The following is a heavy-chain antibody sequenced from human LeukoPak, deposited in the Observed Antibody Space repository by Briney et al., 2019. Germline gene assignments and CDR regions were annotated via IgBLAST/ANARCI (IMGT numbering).Heavy chain of an antibody. CDR2: IKQDGSEK. J-gene: IGHJ6*03. CDR3: ARTVRYSSSPGAYYYMDV. V-gene: IGHV3-7*01. D-gene: IGHD6-6*01. Sequence: PSETLSLTCTVSGGSISSGSYYWSWVRQAPGKGLEWVANIKQDGSEKYYVDSVKGRFTISRDNAKNSLYLQMNSLRAEDTAVYYCARTVRYSSSPGAYYYMDVWGKGTTVTVSS. CDR1: GGSISSGSYY.